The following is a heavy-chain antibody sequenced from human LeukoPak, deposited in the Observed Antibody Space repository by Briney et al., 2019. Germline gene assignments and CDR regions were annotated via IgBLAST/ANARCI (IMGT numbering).Heavy chain of an antibody. J-gene: IGHJ4*02. V-gene: IGHV1-18*01. CDR2: ISGYNGKT. CDR3: ARVAIDDILTGYWIGEVDY. Sequence: GASVKVSCKASGYTFTSYGISWVRQAPGQGLEWMGWISGYNGKTNYVQKFQGRVTMTTDTSTSTAYMELRSLRSDDTAVYYCARVAIDDILTGYWIGEVDYWGQGTLVTVSS. D-gene: IGHD3-9*01. CDR1: GYTFTSYG.